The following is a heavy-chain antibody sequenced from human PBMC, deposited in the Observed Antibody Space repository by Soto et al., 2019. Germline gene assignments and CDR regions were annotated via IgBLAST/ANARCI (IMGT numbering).Heavy chain of an antibody. CDR1: GGSISNYY. Sequence: PSETLSLTCTVSGGSISNYYCSWIRQPPVKGLELIGYIYYSGSTNYNPSLKSRVTISVDTSKNQFSLKLSSVTAADTAVYYCARAGAATLSDYWGQGTLVTVSS. CDR2: IYYSGST. CDR3: ARAGAATLSDY. D-gene: IGHD2-15*01. V-gene: IGHV4-59*01. J-gene: IGHJ4*02.